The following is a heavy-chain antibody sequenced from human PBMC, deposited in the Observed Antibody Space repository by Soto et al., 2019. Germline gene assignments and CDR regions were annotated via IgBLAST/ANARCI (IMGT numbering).Heavy chain of an antibody. V-gene: IGHV3-74*01. CDR1: GFTFSSYW. CDR3: ARGAGGQLLFA. CDR2: INSDGSST. J-gene: IGHJ4*02. Sequence: GGSLRLSCAASGFTFSSYWMHWVRQAPGKGLVWVSRINSDGSSTSYADSVKGRFTISRDNAKNTLYLQMNSLRAEDTAVYYCARGAGGQLLFAWGQGTLVTVSS. D-gene: IGHD2-2*01.